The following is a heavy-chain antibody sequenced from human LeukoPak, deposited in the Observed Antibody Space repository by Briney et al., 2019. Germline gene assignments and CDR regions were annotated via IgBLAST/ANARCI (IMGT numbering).Heavy chain of an antibody. D-gene: IGHD2-15*01. CDR1: GYTFTSCG. Sequence: ASVKVSCKASGYTFTSCGISWVRQAPGQGLEWMGWISAYNGNTNYAQKLQGRVTMTTDTSTSTAYMELRSLRSDDTAVYYCARRLGSGASGKGAFDIWGQGTMVTVSS. J-gene: IGHJ3*02. CDR3: ARRLGSGASGKGAFDI. CDR2: ISAYNGNT. V-gene: IGHV1-18*01.